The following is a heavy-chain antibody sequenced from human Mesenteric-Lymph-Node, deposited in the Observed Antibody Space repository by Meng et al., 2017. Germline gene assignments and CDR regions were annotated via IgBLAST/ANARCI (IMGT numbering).Heavy chain of an antibody. CDR3: ARDSSGLDY. CDR2: ISAYHGNT. Sequence: QGPLVQSVAEVKKPGASVKGSCKASGYTLTGYGISWVRQAPGQGLEWMGWISAYHGNTNYAQKLQGRVTMTTDTSTSTAYMELRSLRSDDTAVYYCARDSSGLDYWGQGTLVTVSS. V-gene: IGHV1-18*01. J-gene: IGHJ4*02. D-gene: IGHD6-19*01. CDR1: GYTLTGYG.